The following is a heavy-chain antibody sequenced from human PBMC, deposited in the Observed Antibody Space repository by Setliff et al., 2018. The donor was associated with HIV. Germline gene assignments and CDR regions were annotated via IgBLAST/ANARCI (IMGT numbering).Heavy chain of an antibody. V-gene: IGHV4-38-2*01. CDR2: IYARGST. CDR3: ASTDWARTSYYYYYGMNV. J-gene: IGHJ6*02. Sequence: PSETLSLTCAVSGYAISSGYYWGWIRRPPGKGLEWIGNIYARGSTYYNPSLKSRVTISVDTSKNQFSLKLSSVTAADTAVYYCASTDWARTSYYYYYGMNVWGQGTTVTVSS. CDR1: GYAISSGYY. D-gene: IGHD3-9*01.